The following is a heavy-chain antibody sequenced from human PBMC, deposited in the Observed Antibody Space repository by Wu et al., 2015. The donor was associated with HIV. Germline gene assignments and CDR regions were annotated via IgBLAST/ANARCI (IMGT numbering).Heavy chain of an antibody. CDR3: ARGPRFEGWLRHADY. V-gene: IGHV1-8*01. D-gene: IGHD5-18*01. CDR2: MNPKSGNT. CDR1: GYSFANYD. J-gene: IGHJ4*02. Sequence: QVKLEQSGAEVKKPGASVKVSCQASGYSFANYDIIWVRQATGQGLEWMEWMNPKSGNTAYAQKFQGRVTMTRNTSISSASLELNSLRSDDTALYYCARGPRFEGWLRHADYWGQGTLVTVSS.